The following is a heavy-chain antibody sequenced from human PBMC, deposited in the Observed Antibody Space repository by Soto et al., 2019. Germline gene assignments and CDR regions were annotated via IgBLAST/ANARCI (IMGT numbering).Heavy chain of an antibody. CDR1: GDSVSRNGAA. D-gene: IGHD3-16*01. J-gene: IGHJ5*02. CDR3: ERGGANWLDP. Sequence: PSQTLSLTCAISGDSVSRNGAAWNWIRQSPSRGLEWLGRTYYRSEWYHDYAVFVRSRITVNPDTSKNQFSLQLSSVTPEEPAVYYCERGGANWLDPWGQGILVTVSS. CDR2: TYYRSEWYH. V-gene: IGHV6-1*01.